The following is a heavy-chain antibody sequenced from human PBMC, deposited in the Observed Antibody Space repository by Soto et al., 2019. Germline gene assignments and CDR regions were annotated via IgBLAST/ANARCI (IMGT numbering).Heavy chain of an antibody. CDR1: GYTFTSYD. J-gene: IGHJ5*02. D-gene: IGHD3-10*01. CDR2: ISAYNGNT. CDR3: ARVGQELWFGLAGLDP. Sequence: ASVKVSCKASGYTFTSYDVNWVRQATGQGLEWMGWISAYNGNTNYAQKLQGRVTMTTDTSTSTAYMELRSLRSDDTAVYYCARVGQELWFGLAGLDPWGQGTLVTVSS. V-gene: IGHV1-18*01.